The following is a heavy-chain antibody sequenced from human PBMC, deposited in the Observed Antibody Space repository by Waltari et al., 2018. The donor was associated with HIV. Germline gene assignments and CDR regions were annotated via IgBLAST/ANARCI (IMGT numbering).Heavy chain of an antibody. D-gene: IGHD2-15*01. V-gene: IGHV3-33*01. Sequence: QVQVVESGGGVVQPGPSLRLYCEASGFSFSDSGMHWVRQAPGKGLEWVAVIWFDGGKKVFADSVKGRFTISRDNSKNTVELHMNSVTAEDTAVYYCARASPEGGYLDYWGQGTLVTVSS. J-gene: IGHJ4*02. CDR2: IWFDGGKK. CDR1: GFSFSDSG. CDR3: ARASPEGGYLDY.